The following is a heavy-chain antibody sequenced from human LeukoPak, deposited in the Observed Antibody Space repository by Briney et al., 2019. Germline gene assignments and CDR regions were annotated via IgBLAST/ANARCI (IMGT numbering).Heavy chain of an antibody. CDR1: GGSISSYY. V-gene: IGHV4-59*08. D-gene: IGHD3-9*01. CDR2: IYYSGST. CDR3: ARLAGVGRYFDWLVGDY. Sequence: PSETLSLTCTVSGGSISSYYWSWIRQPPGKGLEWIGYIYYSGSTNYNPSLKSRVTISVDTSKNQFSLKLSSVTAADTAVYYCARLAGVGRYFDWLVGDYWGQGTLVTVSS. J-gene: IGHJ4*02.